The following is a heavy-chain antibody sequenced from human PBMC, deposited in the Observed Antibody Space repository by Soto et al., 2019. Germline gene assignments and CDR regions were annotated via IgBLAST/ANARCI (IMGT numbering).Heavy chain of an antibody. J-gene: IGHJ4*02. V-gene: IGHV5-51*01. CDR3: AAGGTYYGKY. CDR2: LYPGDSGT. Sequence: PGESLKISCKGSGYDFTSYWIVGVRQMPGKGLEWMGVLYPGDSGTRYSPSFQGHVTMSADKSINTAYLQWSSLKASDTAIYYCAAGGTYYGKYWGQGTLVTVSS. D-gene: IGHD1-26*01. CDR1: GYDFTSYW.